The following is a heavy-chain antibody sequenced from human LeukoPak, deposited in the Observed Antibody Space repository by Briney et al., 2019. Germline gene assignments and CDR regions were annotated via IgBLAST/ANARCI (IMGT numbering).Heavy chain of an antibody. CDR1: GGSISSSSYY. D-gene: IGHD2-21*02. V-gene: IGHV4-39*07. Sequence: SETLSLTCTVSGGSISSSSYYWGWIRQPPGKGLEWIGSIYHSGSTYYNPSLKSRVTISVDTSKNQFSLKLSSVTVADTAVYYCARDLRPAYCGGDCYSLYYYYYMDVWGKGTTVTVSS. CDR2: IYHSGST. CDR3: ARDLRPAYCGGDCYSLYYYYYMDV. J-gene: IGHJ6*03.